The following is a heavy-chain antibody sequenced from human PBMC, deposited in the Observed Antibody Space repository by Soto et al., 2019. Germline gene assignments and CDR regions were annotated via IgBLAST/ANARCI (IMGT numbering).Heavy chain of an antibody. J-gene: IGHJ5*02. CDR1: GYSFTSYW. CDR3: ARHRGLPIAAAGTDWFDP. Sequence: PGESLKISCKGSGYSFTSYWIGWVRQMPGKGLEWMGIIYPGDSDTRYSPSFQGQVTISADKSISTAYLQWSSLKASDTAMYYCARHRGLPIAAAGTDWFDPWGQGTLVTVSS. CDR2: IYPGDSDT. V-gene: IGHV5-51*01. D-gene: IGHD6-13*01.